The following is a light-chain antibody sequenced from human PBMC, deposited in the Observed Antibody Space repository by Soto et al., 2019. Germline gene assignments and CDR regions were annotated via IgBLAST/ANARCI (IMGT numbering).Light chain of an antibody. Sequence: DIQMTQSPSSLSSFVGDRVTITCRASQSISSYLNWYQQKPGKAPKLLIYAASSLQSGVPSRFSGSGSGTDFTLTITSLQPEDFATYYCQQSYSILWTFGQGTNVEI. V-gene: IGKV1-39*01. CDR1: QSISSY. CDR2: AAS. J-gene: IGKJ1*01. CDR3: QQSYSILWT.